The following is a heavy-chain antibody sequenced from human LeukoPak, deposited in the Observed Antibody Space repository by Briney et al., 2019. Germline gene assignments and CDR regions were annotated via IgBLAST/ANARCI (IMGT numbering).Heavy chain of an antibody. CDR3: ASLTTVVTQEIYDY. D-gene: IGHD4-23*01. Sequence: GGSLRLSCAASGFTFGSYWMHWVRQAPGKGLVWVSRINSDGSSTSYADSVKGRFTISRDNAKNTLYLQMNSLRAEDTAVDYCASLTTVVTQEIYDYWGQGTLVTVSS. CDR2: INSDGSST. CDR1: GFTFGSYW. J-gene: IGHJ4*02. V-gene: IGHV3-74*01.